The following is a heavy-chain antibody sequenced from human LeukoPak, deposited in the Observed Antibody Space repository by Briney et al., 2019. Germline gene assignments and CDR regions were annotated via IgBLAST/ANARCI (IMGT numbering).Heavy chain of an antibody. Sequence: PSETLSLTCAVYGGSFSGYYWSWIRQPPGKGLEWIGEINHSGSTNYNPSLKSRVTISVDTSKNQISLKLSSVTAADTAVYYCARTGLTRSFDPWGQGTLVTVSS. CDR3: ARTGLTRSFDP. CDR1: GGSFSGYY. J-gene: IGHJ5*02. CDR2: INHSGST. V-gene: IGHV4-34*01. D-gene: IGHD2-2*01.